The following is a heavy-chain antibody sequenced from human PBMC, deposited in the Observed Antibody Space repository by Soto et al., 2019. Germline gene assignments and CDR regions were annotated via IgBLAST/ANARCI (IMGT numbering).Heavy chain of an antibody. CDR1: GGSISSGDCS. Sequence: PSETLSLTCAVSGGSISSGDCSWNWIRQPPGKGLEWIGYIYYGGSTYYNPSLQSRFTISRDSAKNSMFLQMKSLRVEDTAVYYCEAGGWAIWGQGTLVTAPQ. J-gene: IGHJ4*02. CDR2: IYYGGST. D-gene: IGHD3-16*01. CDR3: EAGGWAI. V-gene: IGHV4-30-2*01.